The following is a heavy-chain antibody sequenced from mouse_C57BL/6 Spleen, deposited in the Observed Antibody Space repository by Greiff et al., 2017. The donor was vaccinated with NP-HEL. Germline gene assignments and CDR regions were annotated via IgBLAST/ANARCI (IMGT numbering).Heavy chain of an antibody. CDR1: GYTFTSYW. CDR2: IDPSDSYT. V-gene: IGHV1-69*01. D-gene: IGHD1-1*01. Sequence: VQLQQSGAELVMPGASVKLSCKASGYTFTSYWMHWVKQRPGQGLEWIGEIDPSDSYTNYNQKFKGKSTLTVDKSSSTAYMQLSSLTSEDSAVYYCARPNYGSSYWYFDVWGTGTTVTVSS. J-gene: IGHJ1*03. CDR3: ARPNYGSSYWYFDV.